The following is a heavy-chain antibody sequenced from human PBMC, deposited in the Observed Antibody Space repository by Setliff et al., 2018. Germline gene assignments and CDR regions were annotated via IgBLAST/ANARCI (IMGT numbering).Heavy chain of an antibody. V-gene: IGHV4-59*11. D-gene: IGHD3-10*01. CDR3: ARDRSTVIRGVTSFFYYYMDV. Sequence: PSETLSLTCTVSGGSIISHYWNWIRQTPGKGLEWIGYIYYSGTTNYNPSLKSRVTISVDTSKNHFSLRLSSVTAADTAVYYCARDRSTVIRGVTSFFYYYMDVWGGGTTVTVSS. CDR1: GGSIISHY. CDR2: IYYSGTT. J-gene: IGHJ6*03.